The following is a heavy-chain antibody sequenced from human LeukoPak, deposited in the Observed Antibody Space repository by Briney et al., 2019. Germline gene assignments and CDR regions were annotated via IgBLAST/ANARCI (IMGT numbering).Heavy chain of an antibody. CDR2: INHSGST. CDR1: GGSFSGYY. J-gene: IGHJ4*02. CDR3: AGETYSSSWPFDY. D-gene: IGHD6-13*01. V-gene: IGHV4-34*01. Sequence: PSETLSLTCAVYGGSFSGYYWSWIRQPPGKGLEWIGEINHSGSTNYNPSLKSRVTISVDTSKSQFSLKLSSVTAADTAVYYCAGETYSSSWPFDYWGQGTLVTVSS.